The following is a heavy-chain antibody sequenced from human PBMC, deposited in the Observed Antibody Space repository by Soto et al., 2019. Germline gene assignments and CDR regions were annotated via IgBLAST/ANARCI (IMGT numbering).Heavy chain of an antibody. CDR1: GGTFSSYA. D-gene: IGHD6-13*01. CDR3: ATEPPIAAAGTLPGAFDM. Sequence: SVKVSCKASGGTFSSYAISWVRQAPGQGLEWMGGIIPIFGTANYAQKFQGRVTITADESTSTAYMELSSLRSEDTAVYYCATEPPIAAAGTLPGAFDMWGRGTKVTVSS. V-gene: IGHV1-69*13. CDR2: IIPIFGTA. J-gene: IGHJ3*02.